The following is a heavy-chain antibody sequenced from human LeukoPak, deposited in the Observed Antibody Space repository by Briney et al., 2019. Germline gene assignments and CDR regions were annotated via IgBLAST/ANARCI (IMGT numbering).Heavy chain of an antibody. D-gene: IGHD2/OR15-2a*01. J-gene: IGHJ4*02. V-gene: IGHV3-74*01. CDR2: INSDGSWT. Sequence: GGSLRLSCAASGNYWMHWVRQVPGKGLVWVSHINSDGSWTSYADSVKGRFTISKGNAKNTVYLQMNSLRAEDTAVYYCVSFYETYWGRGTLVTVSS. CDR3: VSFYETY. CDR1: GNYW.